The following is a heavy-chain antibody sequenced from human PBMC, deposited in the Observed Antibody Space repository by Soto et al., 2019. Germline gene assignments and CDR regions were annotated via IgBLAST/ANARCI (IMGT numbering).Heavy chain of an antibody. V-gene: IGHV3-23*01. D-gene: IGHD2-8*01. CDR2: ISGSGDGT. Sequence: GGSLRLSCAASGFSVSDYAMSWVRQAPGKGLEWVSSISGSGDGTYYGDSVKGRFTLSRDTSQKTLYLQMNNLRGEDTAVYFCTKSRRSVLMVYGFGGMDVWGRGTTVTVSS. CDR1: GFSVSDYA. CDR3: TKSRRSVLMVYGFGGMDV. J-gene: IGHJ6*02.